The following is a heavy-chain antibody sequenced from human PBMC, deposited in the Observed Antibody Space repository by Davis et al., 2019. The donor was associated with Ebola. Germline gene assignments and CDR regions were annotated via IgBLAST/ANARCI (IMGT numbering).Heavy chain of an antibody. CDR3: AIPDCSGANCYSVYIKN. CDR2: IKQDVSEK. CDR1: GFTFSSYW. V-gene: IGHV3-7*01. J-gene: IGHJ4*02. Sequence: GGSLRLSCAASGFTFSSYWMSWVRQAPGKGLEWVANIKQDVSEKYYVDSVKGRFTISRDNAKNSLYLQMNSLRAEDTAVYYCAIPDCSGANCYSVYIKNWGQGTLVTVSS. D-gene: IGHD2-15*01.